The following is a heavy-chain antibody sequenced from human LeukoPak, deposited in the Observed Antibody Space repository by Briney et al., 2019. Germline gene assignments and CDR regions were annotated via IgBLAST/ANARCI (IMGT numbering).Heavy chain of an antibody. CDR3: AATTVTTWGAFDI. CDR2: IYAGDSDT. J-gene: IGHJ3*02. D-gene: IGHD4-17*01. Sequence: GECLKISCKDSGYSFTRHWIGWVRQMPGKGLEWMGIIYAGDSDTRYSPSFQGQVAISADKSISTAYLQWSSLKASDTAMYYCAATTVTTWGAFDIWGQGTMVSVSS. V-gene: IGHV5-51*01. CDR1: GYSFTRHW.